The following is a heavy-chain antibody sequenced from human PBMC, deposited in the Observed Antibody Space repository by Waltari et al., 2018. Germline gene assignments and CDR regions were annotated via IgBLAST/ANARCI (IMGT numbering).Heavy chain of an antibody. CDR2: IYYSGST. CDR3: AREIDRFEGSGSNSEYFQH. J-gene: IGHJ1*01. Sequence: QLQLQESGPGLVKPSETLSLTCTVSGGSISSSSYYWGWLRQPPGKGLEWIGSIYYSGSTYYTPSLKSRVTISVDTSKNQFSLKLSSVTAADTAVYYCAREIDRFEGSGSNSEYFQHWGQGTLVTVSS. CDR1: GGSISSSSYY. D-gene: IGHD3-22*01. V-gene: IGHV4-39*07.